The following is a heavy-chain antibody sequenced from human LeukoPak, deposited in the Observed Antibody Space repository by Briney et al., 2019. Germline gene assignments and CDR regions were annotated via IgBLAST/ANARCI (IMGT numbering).Heavy chain of an antibody. CDR1: GGSISSGGYY. CDR2: IYTSGST. V-gene: IGHV4-31*03. Sequence: SQTLSLTCTVSGGSISSGGYYWSWIRQHPGKGLEWIGYIYTSGSTNYNPSLKSRVTMSVDTSKNQFSLKLSSVTAADTAVYYCARDGSSSWYYFDYWGQGTLVTVSS. D-gene: IGHD6-13*01. J-gene: IGHJ4*02. CDR3: ARDGSSSWYYFDY.